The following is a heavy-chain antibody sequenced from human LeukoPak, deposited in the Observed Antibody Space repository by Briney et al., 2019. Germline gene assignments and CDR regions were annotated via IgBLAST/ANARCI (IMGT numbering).Heavy chain of an antibody. Sequence: ASVKVSCKASGYTFTNYYMHWVRQAPQQRLEWMGIINPSAGGTSYTQNFQGRVTLTRDTSTSTVYMELASLRSETTAVYYFSVGGAQFLVYWGQGTLVIVSS. J-gene: IGHJ4*02. CDR3: SVGGAQFLVY. CDR2: INPSAGGT. V-gene: IGHV1-46*01. CDR1: GYTFTNYY. D-gene: IGHD3-3*01.